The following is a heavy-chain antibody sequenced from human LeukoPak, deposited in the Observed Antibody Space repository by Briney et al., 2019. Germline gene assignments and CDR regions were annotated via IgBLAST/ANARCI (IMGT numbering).Heavy chain of an antibody. CDR1: GYTFTSYG. CDR2: ISAYNGNT. Sequence: GASVKVSCKASGYTFTSYGISWVRQAPGQGLEWMGWISAYNGNTNYAQKLQGRVTMTTDTSTSTAYMELRSLRSDDTAVYYCARDPDWNYEYYYMDVWGKGTTVTVSS. CDR3: ARDPDWNYEYYYMDV. V-gene: IGHV1-18*01. D-gene: IGHD1-1*01. J-gene: IGHJ6*03.